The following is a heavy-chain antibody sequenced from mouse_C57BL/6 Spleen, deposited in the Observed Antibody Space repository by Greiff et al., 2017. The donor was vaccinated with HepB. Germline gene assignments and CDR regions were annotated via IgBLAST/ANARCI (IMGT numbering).Heavy chain of an antibody. CDR1: GYAFSSYW. CDR2: IYPGDGDT. Sequence: VQLQQSGAELVKPGASVKISCKASGYAFSSYWMNWVKQRPGKGLEWIGQIYPGDGDTNYNGKFKGKATLTADKSSSTAYMQLSSLTSEDSAVYFCARKGYYYGSSYHFDYWGQGTTLTVSS. J-gene: IGHJ2*01. V-gene: IGHV1-80*01. CDR3: ARKGYYYGSSYHFDY. D-gene: IGHD1-1*01.